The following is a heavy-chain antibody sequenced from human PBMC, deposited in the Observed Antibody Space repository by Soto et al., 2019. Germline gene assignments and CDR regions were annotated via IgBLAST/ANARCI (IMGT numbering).Heavy chain of an antibody. CDR3: ARQRTSVVTQAYFDS. D-gene: IGHD2-21*02. Sequence: SETLSLTCTVTGDSINNRSYYWGWIRQPPGKGLEWIGSIYYSGSTYNNPSLKSRVSMSVDTSKNQFSLKRRSVTAADTALYYCARQRTSVVTQAYFDSWGQGSLVTVSS. CDR1: GDSINNRSYY. CDR2: IYYSGST. J-gene: IGHJ4*02. V-gene: IGHV4-39*01.